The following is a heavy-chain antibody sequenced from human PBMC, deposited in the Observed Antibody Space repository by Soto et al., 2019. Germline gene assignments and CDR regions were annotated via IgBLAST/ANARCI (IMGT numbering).Heavy chain of an antibody. V-gene: IGHV3-23*01. CDR1: GFTLSSYA. CDR2: ISGSGGST. D-gene: IGHD6-19*01. J-gene: IGHJ4*02. CDR3: AKVGSGWHYFDY. Sequence: GGSLRLSCAASGFTLSSYAMSWVRQAPGKGLEWVSAISGSGGSTYYADSVKGRFTISRDTSKNTLYLQLNSLRAEDTAVYYCAKVGSGWHYFDYWGQGTLVTVSS.